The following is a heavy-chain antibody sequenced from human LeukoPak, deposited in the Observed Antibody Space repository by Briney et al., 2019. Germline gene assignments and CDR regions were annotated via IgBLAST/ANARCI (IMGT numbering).Heavy chain of an antibody. Sequence: PGGSLRLSCAASGFTFSDYYMSWIRQAPGKGLEWVSAISGSGGSTYYADSVRGRFTISRDNSKNTLYLQMNSLRAEDTAVYYCAKDVSGTYSPDYWGQGTLVTVSS. CDR1: GFTFSDYY. CDR2: ISGSGGST. CDR3: AKDVSGTYSPDY. J-gene: IGHJ4*02. D-gene: IGHD3-10*01. V-gene: IGHV3-23*01.